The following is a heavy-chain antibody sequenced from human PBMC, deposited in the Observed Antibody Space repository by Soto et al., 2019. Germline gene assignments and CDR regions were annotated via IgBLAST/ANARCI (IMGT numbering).Heavy chain of an antibody. D-gene: IGHD3-10*01. CDR1: VCSIISISYH. CDR2: IYHSGST. CDR3: ARARTDAEGFGYYYGMDV. V-gene: IGHV4-39*07. Sequence: PAETRSLTCTVYVCSIISISYHGGCVLQPAWKGLELIGEIYHSGSTNYNPALKSRIAISADKSENQFSLRLSSVTAADTAVYYCARARTDAEGFGYYYGMDVWGQGTTVTVSS. J-gene: IGHJ6*02.